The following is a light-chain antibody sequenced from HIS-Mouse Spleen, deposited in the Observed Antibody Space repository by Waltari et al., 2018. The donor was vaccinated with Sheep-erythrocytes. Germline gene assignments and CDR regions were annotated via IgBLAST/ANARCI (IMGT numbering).Light chain of an antibody. J-gene: IGLJ3*02. CDR1: TSDVGGSNY. CDR2: EVS. V-gene: IGLV2-8*01. Sequence: QSALTQPPSASGSPGQSFPIPCTGTTSDVGGSNYVSWYQQHPGKAPKLMIYEVSKRPSGVPDRFSGSKSGNTASLTVSGLQAEDEADYYCSSYAGSDNWVFGGGTKLTVL. CDR3: SSYAGSDNWV.